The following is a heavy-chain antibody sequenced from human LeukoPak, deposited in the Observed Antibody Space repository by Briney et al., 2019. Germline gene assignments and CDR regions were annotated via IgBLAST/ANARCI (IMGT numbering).Heavy chain of an antibody. D-gene: IGHD3-22*01. Sequence: GASVKVSCKASGGTFSSYAISWVRQAPGQGLEWMGGIIPIFGTANYAQKFQGRVTITADESTSTAYTELSSLRSEDTAVYYCAREWEYYDSRGSRDAFDIWGQGTMVTVSS. CDR2: IIPIFGTA. CDR1: GGTFSSYA. J-gene: IGHJ3*02. CDR3: AREWEYYDSRGSRDAFDI. V-gene: IGHV1-69*13.